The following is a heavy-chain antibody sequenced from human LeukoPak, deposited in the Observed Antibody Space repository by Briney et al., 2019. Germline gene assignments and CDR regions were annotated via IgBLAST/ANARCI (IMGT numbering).Heavy chain of an antibody. CDR2: ISNSGST. CDR1: GGSISSHY. CDR3: GRDALVGYFSYYYMDV. D-gene: IGHD2-15*01. J-gene: IGHJ6*03. V-gene: IGHV4-59*11. Sequence: SETLSLTCTVSGGSISSHYWTWIRQSPVKGVEWIGDISNSGSTSYNPSLKSRVTISIDTSKNQFSLKLSSVTAADTAVYYCGRDALVGYFSYYYMDVWGKGTTVTVSS.